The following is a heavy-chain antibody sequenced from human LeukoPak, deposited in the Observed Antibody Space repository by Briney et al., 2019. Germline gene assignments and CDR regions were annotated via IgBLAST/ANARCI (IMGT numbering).Heavy chain of an antibody. Sequence: SETLSLTCSVSNYSINSGYYWGWIRQPPAKGLEWIANIYHSGSTYSNPSLESRVTISVDTSKNQFSLRLSSVTAADTAVYYCARQLFDISTGFYPYYFDFWGQGTLVTVSS. CDR3: ARQLFDISTGFYPYYFDF. CDR2: IYHSGST. V-gene: IGHV4-38-2*01. CDR1: NYSINSGYY. D-gene: IGHD3-9*01. J-gene: IGHJ4*02.